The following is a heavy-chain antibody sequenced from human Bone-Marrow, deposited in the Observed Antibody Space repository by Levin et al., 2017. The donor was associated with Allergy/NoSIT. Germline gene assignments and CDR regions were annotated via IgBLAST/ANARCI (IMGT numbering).Heavy chain of an antibody. CDR1: GFTFSNFA. CDR3: AKDRCGSTSCPTTFDS. D-gene: IGHD2-2*01. Sequence: SCAVSGFTFSNFAMSWVRQAPGESPEWLSGISASGGSSYHADSVKGRFTISRDSSKKMLYLQMNSLRAEDTAIYYCAKDRCGSTSCPTTFDSWGQGTLVTVSS. CDR2: ISASGGSS. V-gene: IGHV3-23*01. J-gene: IGHJ4*02.